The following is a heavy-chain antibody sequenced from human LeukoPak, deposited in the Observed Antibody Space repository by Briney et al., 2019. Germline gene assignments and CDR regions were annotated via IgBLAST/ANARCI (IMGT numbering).Heavy chain of an antibody. J-gene: IGHJ6*02. D-gene: IGHD2-2*01. CDR1: GFTFSSYS. CDR2: ISSSSSYI. Sequence: GGSLRLSCAASGFTFSSYSMNWVRQAPGKGLEWVSSISSSSSYIYYADSVKGRFTISRDNAKNSLYLQMNSLRAEDTAVYYCARDRKVVPAAAGTYYYYAMDVWGQGTTVTVSS. CDR3: ARDRKVVPAAAGTYYYYAMDV. V-gene: IGHV3-21*01.